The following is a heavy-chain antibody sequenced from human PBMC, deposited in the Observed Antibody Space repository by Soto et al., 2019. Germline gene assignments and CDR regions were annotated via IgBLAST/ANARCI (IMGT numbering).Heavy chain of an antibody. Sequence: KPSETLSLTCTVSGGSVSSGSYYWSWIRQPPGKGLERIGYIYYSGSTNYNPSLKSRVTISVDTSKNQFSLKLSSVTAADTAVYYCARGVTMVRGVILYYFDYWGQGTLVTVSS. CDR2: IYYSGST. J-gene: IGHJ4*02. D-gene: IGHD3-10*01. CDR3: ARGVTMVRGVILYYFDY. V-gene: IGHV4-61*01. CDR1: GGSVSSGSYY.